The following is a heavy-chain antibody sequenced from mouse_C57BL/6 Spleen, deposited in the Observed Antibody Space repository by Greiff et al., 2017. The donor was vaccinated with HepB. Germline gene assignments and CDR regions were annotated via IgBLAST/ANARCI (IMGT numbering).Heavy chain of an antibody. CDR2: IDPENGDT. CDR1: GFNIKDDY. V-gene: IGHV14-4*01. J-gene: IGHJ3*01. D-gene: IGHD2-3*01. CDR3: TTYGGYYWFAY. Sequence: EVQLQQSGAELVRPGASVKLSCTASGFNIKDDYMHWVKQRPEQGLEWIGWIDPENGDTEYASKFQGKATITADTSSNTAYLQLSSLTSEDTAFYYCTTYGGYYWFAYWGQGTLVTVSA.